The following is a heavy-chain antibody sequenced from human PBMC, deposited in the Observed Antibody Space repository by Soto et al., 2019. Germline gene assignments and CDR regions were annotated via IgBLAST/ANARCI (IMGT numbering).Heavy chain of an antibody. D-gene: IGHD2-15*01. J-gene: IGHJ4*02. Sequence: LCGGSISSGDYYWSWIRQPPGKGLEWIGYIYYSGSTYYNPSLKSRVTISVDTSKNQFSLKLSSVTAADTAVYYCARVADCSGGRCYFSVDYWGQGTLVTVSS. CDR2: IYYSGST. CDR1: GGSISSGDYY. CDR3: ARVADCSGGRCYFSVDY. V-gene: IGHV4-30-4*01.